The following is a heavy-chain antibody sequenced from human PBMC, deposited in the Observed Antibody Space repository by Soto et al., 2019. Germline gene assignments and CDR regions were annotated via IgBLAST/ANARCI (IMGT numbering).Heavy chain of an antibody. CDR3: ARDGQIAPAHGTVTTFDY. V-gene: IGHV1-18*04. Sequence: QVQLVQSGAEVKKPGASVKVSCKASGYTFTSYGISWVRQAPGQGLEWMGWISAYNGNTSYAQKLQDRVTMTSDTSTSTAYMELRSLRSDDTAVYYCARDGQIAPAHGTVTTFDYWGQGSLVTVSS. D-gene: IGHD4-17*01. J-gene: IGHJ4*02. CDR2: ISAYNGNT. CDR1: GYTFTSYG.